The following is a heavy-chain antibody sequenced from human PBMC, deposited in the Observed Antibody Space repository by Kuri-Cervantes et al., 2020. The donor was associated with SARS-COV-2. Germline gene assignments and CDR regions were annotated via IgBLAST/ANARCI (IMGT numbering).Heavy chain of an antibody. CDR1: GYTFTGYY. D-gene: IGHD2-8*01. CDR2: INPNSGGT. Sequence: ASVKVSCKASGYTFTGYYMHWVRQAPGQGLEWMGWINPNSGGTNYAQKFQGRVTMTRDTSISTAYMELGRLRSDDTAVYYCATSDCTNGVCYSHYYYGMDVWGQGTTVTVSS. V-gene: IGHV1-2*02. CDR3: ATSDCTNGVCYSHYYYGMDV. J-gene: IGHJ6*02.